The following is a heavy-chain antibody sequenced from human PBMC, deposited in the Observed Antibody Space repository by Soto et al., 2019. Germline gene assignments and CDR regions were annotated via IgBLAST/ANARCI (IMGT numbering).Heavy chain of an antibody. CDR2: ISYDGSNK. CDR3: ARLSAIILVVISKIDAFDI. V-gene: IGHV3-30-3*01. D-gene: IGHD3-22*01. Sequence: GGTLRLSCAASGFTFSSYAMHWARQAPGKGLEWVAAISYDGSNKYYADSVKGRFTISRDNSKNTLYLQMNSLRAEDTAVYYCARLSAIILVVISKIDAFDIWGQGTMVTDSS. CDR1: GFTFSSYA. J-gene: IGHJ3*02.